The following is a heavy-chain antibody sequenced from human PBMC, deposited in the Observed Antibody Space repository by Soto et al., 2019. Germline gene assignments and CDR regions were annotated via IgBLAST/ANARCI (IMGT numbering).Heavy chain of an antibody. CDR1: GGSISSGDSY. Sequence: PSETLSLTCTVSGGSISSGDSYWSWIRQPPGKGLEWIGYIYYSGSTYYNPSLKSRVTISVDTSKNQFSLKLSSVTAADTAVYYCASTHYDFWSGYVNWFDPWGQGTLVTVSS. D-gene: IGHD3-3*01. CDR2: IYYSGST. V-gene: IGHV4-30-4*01. J-gene: IGHJ5*02. CDR3: ASTHYDFWSGYVNWFDP.